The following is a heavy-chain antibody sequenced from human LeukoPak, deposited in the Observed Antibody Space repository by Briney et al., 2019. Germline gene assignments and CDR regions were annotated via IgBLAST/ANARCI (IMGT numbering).Heavy chain of an antibody. CDR2: IKQDGSEK. V-gene: IGHV3-7*01. CDR3: ARDAASGSSST. J-gene: IGHJ5*02. CDR1: GFTFSSHW. Sequence: GGSLRLSCAASGFTFSSHWMSWVRQAPGKGLEWVANIKQDGSEKYYVDSVKGRFTISRDNAKNSLYLQMNSLRAEDTAVYYCARDAASGSSSTWGQGTLVTVSS. D-gene: IGHD1-26*01.